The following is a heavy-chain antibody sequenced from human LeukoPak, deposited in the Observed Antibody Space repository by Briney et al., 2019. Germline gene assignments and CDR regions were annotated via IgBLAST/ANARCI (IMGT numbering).Heavy chain of an antibody. D-gene: IGHD6-6*01. CDR2: IKQDGSEK. J-gene: IGHJ4*02. V-gene: IGHV3-7*03. Sequence: QPGGSLRLSCAASGFTFSSYWMSWVRQAPGKGLEWVANIKQDGSEKYYVDSVKGRFTISRDNAKNSLYLQMNSLRAEDTAVYYCAKDRQIAARPPFDYWGQGTLVTVSS. CDR1: GFTFSSYW. CDR3: AKDRQIAARPPFDY.